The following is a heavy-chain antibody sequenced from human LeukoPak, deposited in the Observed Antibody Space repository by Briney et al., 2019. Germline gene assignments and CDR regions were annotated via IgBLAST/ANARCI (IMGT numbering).Heavy chain of an antibody. CDR1: GYTFTNYD. Sequence: ASVKVSCKASGYTFTNYDVTWVRQATGQGLEGVGSMNPTTGDTDYAQKFQGRVTMTRDTSITTAYMELSSLTSEDTAVYYCARGSSVFYDFWSGYYLDYWGQGTLVTVSS. V-gene: IGHV1-8*02. D-gene: IGHD3-3*01. CDR3: ARGSSVFYDFWSGYYLDY. CDR2: MNPTTGDT. J-gene: IGHJ4*02.